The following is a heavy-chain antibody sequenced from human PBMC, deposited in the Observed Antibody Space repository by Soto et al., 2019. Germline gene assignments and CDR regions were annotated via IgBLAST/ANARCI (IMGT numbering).Heavy chain of an antibody. V-gene: IGHV3-23*01. CDR3: ASQTYYYDSSGYLFPYYFDY. CDR2: ISGSGGST. J-gene: IGHJ4*02. Sequence: GGSLRLSCAASGFTFSSYAMSWVRQAPGKGLEWVSAISGSGGSTYYADSVKGRFTISRDNSRNTLYLQMNSLRAEDTAVYYCASQTYYYDSSGYLFPYYFDYWGQGTLVTVSS. D-gene: IGHD3-22*01. CDR1: GFTFSSYA.